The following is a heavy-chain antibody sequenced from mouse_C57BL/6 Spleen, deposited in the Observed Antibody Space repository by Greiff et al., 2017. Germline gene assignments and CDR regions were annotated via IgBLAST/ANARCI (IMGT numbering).Heavy chain of an antibody. D-gene: IGHD2-5*01. CDR3: ARWSNYYAMDY. CDR2: INPGSGGT. CDR1: GYAFTNYL. V-gene: IGHV1-54*01. Sequence: QVQLQQSGAELVRPGTSVKVSCKASGYAFTNYLIEWVKRRPGQGLEWIGVINPGSGGTNYNEKFKGKATLTADKSSSTAYMQLSSLTSEDSAVYFCARWSNYYAMDYWGQGTSVTVSS. J-gene: IGHJ4*01.